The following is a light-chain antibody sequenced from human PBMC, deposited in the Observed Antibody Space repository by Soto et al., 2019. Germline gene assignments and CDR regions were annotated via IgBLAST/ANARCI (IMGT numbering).Light chain of an antibody. CDR3: CLSPGSLTWL. CDR2: EVN. V-gene: IGLV2-14*03. J-gene: IGLJ3*02. CDR1: SSDVGGYSY. Sequence: QSALTQPASVSGSPGQSITISCTGTSSDVGGYSYVSWYQQHPGKTPKLMIYEVNNRPSGVPDRFSGSKSGSTASLTISGLQAEDEAEYYCCLSPGSLTWLFGGGTKVTVL.